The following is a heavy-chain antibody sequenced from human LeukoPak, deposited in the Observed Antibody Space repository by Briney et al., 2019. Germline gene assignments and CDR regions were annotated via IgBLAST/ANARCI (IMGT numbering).Heavy chain of an antibody. J-gene: IGHJ4*02. V-gene: IGHV3-7*01. Sequence: GGSLRLSCAASGFTFSSYWMSWVRQAPGKGLEWVANIKQDGSEKYYVDSVKGRFTISRDNAKNSLYLQMNSLRAEDTAVYYCARGGVAAAGTARSWYFDYWGQGTLVTVSS. CDR2: IKQDGSEK. CDR1: GFTFSSYW. CDR3: ARGGVAAAGTARSWYFDY. D-gene: IGHD6-13*01.